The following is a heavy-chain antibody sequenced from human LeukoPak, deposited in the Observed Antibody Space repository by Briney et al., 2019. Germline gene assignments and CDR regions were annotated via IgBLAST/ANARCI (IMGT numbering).Heavy chain of an antibody. V-gene: IGHV3-23*01. CDR1: GFTFSSYA. CDR2: IRGSRGST. CDR3: AKDLRGITAGLDY. Sequence: GGSLRLSCAASGFTFSSYAMSWVRQAPGKGLEWVSAIRGSRGSTYYADSVKGRYTISRDNSKNTLYLQMNSLRAEDTAVYYCAKDLRGITAGLDYSGQGTLVTVS. D-gene: IGHD1-14*01. J-gene: IGHJ4*02.